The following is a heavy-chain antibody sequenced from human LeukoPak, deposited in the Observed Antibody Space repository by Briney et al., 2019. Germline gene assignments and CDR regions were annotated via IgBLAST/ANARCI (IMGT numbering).Heavy chain of an antibody. CDR1: GYTLTELS. J-gene: IGHJ5*02. CDR3: ATLDGYNNWFDP. D-gene: IGHD5-24*01. Sequence: ASVKVSCKVSGYTLTELSMHWVRQAPGKGLEWMGGFDPEDGETIYAQKFQGRVTMTEDTSTDTAYMELSSLRSEDTAVYYCATLDGYNNWFDPWGQGTLVTLSS. V-gene: IGHV1-24*01. CDR2: FDPEDGET.